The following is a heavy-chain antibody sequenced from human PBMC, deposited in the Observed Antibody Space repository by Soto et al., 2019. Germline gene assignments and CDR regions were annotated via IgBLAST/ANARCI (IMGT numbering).Heavy chain of an antibody. CDR3: ARAPLGMDSINFFDH. D-gene: IGHD2-8*01. Sequence: SETLSLTCTVSGDSISSDGYHWSWIRQSPGKGLEWIGYIYNGGRTFYRPSLESRINMSLDATKNSYSLRLTSVTAADTAVYYCARAPLGMDSINFFDHWGQGVLVTVSS. J-gene: IGHJ4*02. CDR1: GDSISSDGYH. CDR2: IYNGGRT. V-gene: IGHV4-30-4*01.